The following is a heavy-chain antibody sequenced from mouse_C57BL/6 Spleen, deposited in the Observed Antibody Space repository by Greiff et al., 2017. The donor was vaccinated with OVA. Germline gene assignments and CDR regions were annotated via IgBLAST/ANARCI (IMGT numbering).Heavy chain of an antibody. CDR3: ARRDYGSSPDY. CDR2: IDPSDSYT. D-gene: IGHD1-1*01. Sequence: QVQLQQPGAELVKPGASVKLSCKASGYTFTSYWMQWVKQRPGQGLEWIGEIDPSDSYTNYNQKFKGKATLTVDTSSSTAYMQLSSLTSEYSAVYCCARRDYGSSPDYWGQGTTLTVSS. J-gene: IGHJ2*01. V-gene: IGHV1-50*01. CDR1: GYTFTSYW.